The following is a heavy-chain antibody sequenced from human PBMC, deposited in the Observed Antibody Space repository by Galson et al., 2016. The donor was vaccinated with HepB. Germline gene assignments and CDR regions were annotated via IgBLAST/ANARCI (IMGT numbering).Heavy chain of an antibody. D-gene: IGHD2-2*01. J-gene: IGHJ4*02. CDR3: ARDQSGDCSTTKCWGPDY. CDR2: IFGGGGTS. CDR1: GFTFSSYA. Sequence: SLRLSCAASGFTFSSYAMTWVRQAPGKGLEWVSGIFGGGGTSYYADSVKGRFTISRDNSKNTLYVQMDSLRVEDSAVYYCARDQSGDCSTTKCWGPDYWGQGTLVTVSS. V-gene: IGHV3-23*01.